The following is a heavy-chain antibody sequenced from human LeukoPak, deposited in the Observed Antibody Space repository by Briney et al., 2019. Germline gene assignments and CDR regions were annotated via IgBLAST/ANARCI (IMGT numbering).Heavy chain of an antibody. CDR1: GFTFSSYS. D-gene: IGHD6-19*01. Sequence: AGGSLRLSCAASGFTFSSYSMNWVRQAPGKGLEWVSSISSSSSYIYYADSVKGRFTISRDNAKNSLYLQMNSLRAEDTAVYYCARGNKIAVAGTGDYWGQGTLVTVSS. CDR2: ISSSSSYI. V-gene: IGHV3-21*01. CDR3: ARGNKIAVAGTGDY. J-gene: IGHJ4*02.